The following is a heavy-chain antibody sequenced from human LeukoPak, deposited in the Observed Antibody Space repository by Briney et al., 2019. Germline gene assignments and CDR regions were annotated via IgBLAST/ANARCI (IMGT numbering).Heavy chain of an antibody. CDR3: ARRWGLDRNYAYYFDY. D-gene: IGHD4-11*01. V-gene: IGHV3-20*04. CDR1: GFTFDDYG. CDR2: INWNGGST. Sequence: GGSLRLSCAASGFTFDDYGMSWVRQAPGKGLEWVSGINWNGGSTGYADSVKGRFTISRDNAKNSLYLQMNSLRGEDTALYYCARRWGLDRNYAYYFDYWGQGTLVTVSS. J-gene: IGHJ4*02.